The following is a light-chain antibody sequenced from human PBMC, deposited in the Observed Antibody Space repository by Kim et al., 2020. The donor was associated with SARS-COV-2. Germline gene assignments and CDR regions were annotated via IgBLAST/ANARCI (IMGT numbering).Light chain of an antibody. CDR2: NVN. Sequence: PGPSITISCSGTSSDIGRYNFVSWYQQYPGKAPNLIIYNVNNRPSGVSARFSGSKSGNTASLTISGLQADDEADYYCSSYKNSALVFGGGTKVTVL. CDR1: SSDIGRYNF. J-gene: IGLJ3*02. V-gene: IGLV2-14*03. CDR3: SSYKNSALV.